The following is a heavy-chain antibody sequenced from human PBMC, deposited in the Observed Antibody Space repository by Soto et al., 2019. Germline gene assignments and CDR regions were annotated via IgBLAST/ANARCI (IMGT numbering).Heavy chain of an antibody. D-gene: IGHD6-19*01. J-gene: IGHJ5*02. CDR1: TVSIRTYS. CDR3: VRDYLLAGFDT. V-gene: IGHV4-59*01. Sequence: PSDPLGLTGPVSTVSIRTYSWTWVRQPPGKGLEWIGYVYYSGSSNYNPSLKSRVGMSIDTSKNQFSLELKSVTAADTATYYCVRDYLLAGFDTWGQGILVTVSS. CDR2: VYYSGSS.